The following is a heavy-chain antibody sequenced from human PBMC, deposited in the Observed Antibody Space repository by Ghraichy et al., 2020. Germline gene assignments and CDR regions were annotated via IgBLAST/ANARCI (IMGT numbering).Heavy chain of an antibody. CDR2: IKQDGGKE. V-gene: IGHV3-7*03. D-gene: IGHD3-22*01. CDR1: GFTFSVHW. Sequence: GSLRLSCATSGFTFSVHWMTWVRQAPGKGLEWVANIKQDGGKEYYVDSVKGRFTISRDNAKNSLYLQMNSLRGEDTAVYYCARGENYYDSSRYLDYWGQGTLVTVAS. J-gene: IGHJ4*02. CDR3: ARGENYYDSSRYLDY.